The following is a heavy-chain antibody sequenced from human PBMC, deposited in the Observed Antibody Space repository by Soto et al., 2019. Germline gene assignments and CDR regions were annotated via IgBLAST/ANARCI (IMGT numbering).Heavy chain of an antibody. CDR1: GFTFSSYS. D-gene: IGHD3-3*01. J-gene: IGHJ3*02. CDR2: ISSSSSYI. V-gene: IGHV3-21*01. CDR3: ARDSGVRFLEPFDAFDI. Sequence: GGSLRLSCAASGFTFSSYSMNWVRQAPGKGLEWVSSISSSSSYIYYADSVKGRFTISRDNAKNSLYLQMNSLRAEDTAVYYCARDSGVRFLEPFDAFDIWGQGTMVTVSS.